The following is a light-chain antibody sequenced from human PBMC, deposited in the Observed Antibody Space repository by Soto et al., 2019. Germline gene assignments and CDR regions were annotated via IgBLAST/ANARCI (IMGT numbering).Light chain of an antibody. CDR3: SVYAVSRTYV. J-gene: IGLJ1*01. CDR2: NVY. V-gene: IGLV2-14*03. CDR1: SSDVGAYNF. Sequence: QSVLTQPASVSGYPGQSITISCNGTSSDVGAYNFVSWHQQHPGKAPKLMIYNVYDRPSGISYRFSGSKSGNTASLTISGLQGEDEADYYCSVYAVSRTYVFGTGTNVTVL.